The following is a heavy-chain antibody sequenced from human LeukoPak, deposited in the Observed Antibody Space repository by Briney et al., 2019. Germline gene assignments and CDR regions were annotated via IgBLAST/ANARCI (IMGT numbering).Heavy chain of an antibody. D-gene: IGHD4-17*01. CDR3: ARHRRTVTTSFDY. V-gene: IGHV4-38-2*01. J-gene: IGHJ4*02. CDR2: IYYSGST. CDR1: GFTFSSYG. Sequence: GSLRLSCAASGFTFSSYGMSWVRQAPGKGLEWIGSIYYSGSTYYNPSLKSRVTISVDTSKNQFSLKLSSVTAADTAVYYCARHRRTVTTSFDYWGQGTLVTVSS.